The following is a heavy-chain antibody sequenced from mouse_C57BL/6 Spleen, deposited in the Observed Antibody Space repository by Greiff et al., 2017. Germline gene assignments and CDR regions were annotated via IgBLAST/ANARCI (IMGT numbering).Heavy chain of an antibody. V-gene: IGHV1-82*01. CDR1: GYAFSSSW. CDR3: ARRAYYWYFDV. J-gene: IGHJ1*03. D-gene: IGHD3-3*01. Sequence: VQLQQSGPELVKPGASVKISCKASGYAFSSSWMNWVKQRPGKGLEWIGRIYPGDGDTNYNGKFKGKATLTADKSSSTAYMQLSSLTSEDSAVYFCARRAYYWYFDVWGTGTTVTVSS. CDR2: IYPGDGDT.